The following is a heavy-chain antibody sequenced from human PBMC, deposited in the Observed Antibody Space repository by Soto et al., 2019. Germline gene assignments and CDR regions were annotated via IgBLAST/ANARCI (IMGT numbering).Heavy chain of an antibody. CDR2: IVPVARIV. J-gene: IGHJ4*02. V-gene: IGHV1-69*02. Sequence: QVHLVQSGPEVKKPGSSVKVSCKTSGDTFRNYSLRWVRQAPGRGLEWMGRIVPVARIVNIAQKFRGRVTMTADESTSIVYMELTSLSSDDTALYYCARSYYYDSSGYSHFDFWGLGTLVTVSS. D-gene: IGHD3-22*01. CDR3: ARSYYYDSSGYSHFDF. CDR1: GDTFRNYS.